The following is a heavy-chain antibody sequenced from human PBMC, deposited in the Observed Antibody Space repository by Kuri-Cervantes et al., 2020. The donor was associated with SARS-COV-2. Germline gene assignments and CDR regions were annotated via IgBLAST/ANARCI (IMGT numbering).Heavy chain of an antibody. J-gene: IGHJ5*02. CDR2: IYYSGST. CDR3: ARAAYSSSWYGERNWFDP. CDR1: GGSISSYY. Sequence: SETLSLTCTVSGGSISSYYWSWIRQPPGKGLEWIGYIYYSGSTNYNPSLKSRVTISVDTSKNQFPLKLSSVTAADTAVYYCARAAYSSSWYGERNWFDPWGQGTLVTVSS. V-gene: IGHV4-59*12. D-gene: IGHD6-13*01.